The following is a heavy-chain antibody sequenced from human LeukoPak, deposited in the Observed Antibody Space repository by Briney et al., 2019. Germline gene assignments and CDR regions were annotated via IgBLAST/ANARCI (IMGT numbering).Heavy chain of an antibody. V-gene: IGHV3-23*01. CDR3: AKSGYSSVWFRGYFDY. CDR1: GFTFINYG. Sequence: GGSLRLSCAASGFTFINYGMSWVRQAPGKGLEWVSTISGSGDSTYYADSVEGRLTISRDNSKNTLYLQMNSLRVEDTAVYYCAKSGYSSVWFRGYFDYWGQGIRVTVSS. D-gene: IGHD6-19*01. CDR2: ISGSGDST. J-gene: IGHJ4*02.